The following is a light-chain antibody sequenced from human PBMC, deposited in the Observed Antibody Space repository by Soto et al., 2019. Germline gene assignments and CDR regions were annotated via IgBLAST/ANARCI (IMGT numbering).Light chain of an antibody. V-gene: IGLV3-1*01. CDR3: QAWDSSTYV. CDR1: KLGDKY. Sequence: SYELTQPPSVSVSPGQTASITCSGDKLGDKYACWYQQKPGQSPVLVIYQDSKRPSGITERFSGSNSGNTATLTISGTQAMDEADYSCQAWDSSTYVFGTGTKLTVL. J-gene: IGLJ1*01. CDR2: QDS.